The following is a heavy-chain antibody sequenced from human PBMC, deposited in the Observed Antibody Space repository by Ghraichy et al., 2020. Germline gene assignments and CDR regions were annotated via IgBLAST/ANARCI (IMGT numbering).Heavy chain of an antibody. V-gene: IGHV1-2*06. CDR2: INPNSGDT. Sequence: VKVSCKASGYSFIGYHLHWVRQAPGQGLEWMGRINPNSGDTNYAQRFQGRVTLTRDMSISTAYMELSRLRSDDAAVYYCARDPRYNWNDDEYYYYYGMDVWGQGTTVTVSS. CDR1: GYSFIGYH. CDR3: ARDPRYNWNDDEYYYYYGMDV. D-gene: IGHD1-1*01. J-gene: IGHJ6*02.